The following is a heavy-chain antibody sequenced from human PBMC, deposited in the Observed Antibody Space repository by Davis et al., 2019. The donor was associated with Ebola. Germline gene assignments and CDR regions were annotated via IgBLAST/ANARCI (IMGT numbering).Heavy chain of an antibody. CDR1: GGSVSSGSYY. D-gene: IGHD3-16*01. Sequence: MPGGSLRLSCTVSGGSVSSGSYYWSWIRQPPGKGLEWIGYIYYSGSTNYNPSLKSRVTISVDTSKNQFSLKLSSVTAADTAVYYCARHASQRSIFDYWGQGTLVTVSS. CDR3: ARHASQRSIFDY. V-gene: IGHV4-61*01. CDR2: IYYSGST. J-gene: IGHJ4*02.